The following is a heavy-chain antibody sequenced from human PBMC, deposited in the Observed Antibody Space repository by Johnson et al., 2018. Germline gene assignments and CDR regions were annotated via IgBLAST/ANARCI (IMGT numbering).Heavy chain of an antibody. J-gene: IGHJ3*02. CDR3: AKGVSPPHDALDI. CDR2: IIRTGGSK. Sequence: VQLVQSGGGLVQPGGSLRLSCAASGFTSSSYAMHWFRQAPGKGLEYVSAIIRTGGSKSYATSLKGRFTISRDHSKNTRSLQMGSLRAEEPAVYYCAKGVSPPHDALDIWGQGTMVTVSS. CDR1: GFTSSSYA. V-gene: IGHV3-64*01.